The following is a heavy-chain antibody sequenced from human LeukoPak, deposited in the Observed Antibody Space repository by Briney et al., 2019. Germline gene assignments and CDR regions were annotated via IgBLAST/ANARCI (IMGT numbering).Heavy chain of an antibody. J-gene: IGHJ4*02. CDR2: IIPIFGTA. D-gene: IGHD3-10*01. Sequence: SVKVSCKASGGTFSSYAISWARQAPGQGLEWMGGIIPIFGTANYAQKFQGRVTITADESTSTAYMELSSLRSEDTAVYYCARVFYYGSGSRSTYYFDYWGQGTLVTVSS. V-gene: IGHV1-69*01. CDR3: ARVFYYGSGSRSTYYFDY. CDR1: GGTFSSYA.